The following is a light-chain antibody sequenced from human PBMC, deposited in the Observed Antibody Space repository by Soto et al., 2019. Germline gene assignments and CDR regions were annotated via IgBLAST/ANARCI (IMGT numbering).Light chain of an antibody. CDR3: SSYATSRAYV. Sequence: QSVLTQPPSASETPGQRVTISCSGSSSNIGSNHVYWYQHLPGTAPKLLIYRNYLRPSGVPDRFSASKSGTSASLAISGLRSDDEADYYCSSYATSRAYVFGIGTKLTVL. J-gene: IGLJ1*01. CDR2: RNY. V-gene: IGLV1-47*01. CDR1: SSNIGSNH.